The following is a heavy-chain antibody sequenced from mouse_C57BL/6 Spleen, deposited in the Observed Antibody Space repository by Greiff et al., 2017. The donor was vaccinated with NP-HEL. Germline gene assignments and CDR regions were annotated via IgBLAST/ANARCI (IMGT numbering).Heavy chain of an antibody. CDR3: ARGGNYPFFAY. CDR1: GFTFSDYG. D-gene: IGHD2-1*01. Sequence: EVQVVESGGGLVKPGGSLKLSCAASGFTFSDYGMHWVRQAPEKGLEWVAYISSGSSTIYYADTVKGRFTISRDNAKNTLFLQMTSLRSEDTAMYYCARGGNYPFFAYWGQGTLVTVSA. J-gene: IGHJ3*01. V-gene: IGHV5-17*01. CDR2: ISSGSSTI.